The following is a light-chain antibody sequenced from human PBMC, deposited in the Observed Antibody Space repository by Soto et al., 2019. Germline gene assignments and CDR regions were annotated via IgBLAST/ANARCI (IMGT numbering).Light chain of an antibody. CDR1: QSISSW. J-gene: IGKJ1*01. Sequence: DIPMTQSPSTLSASVGDRVTITCRASQSISSWLAWYQQKPGKAPNLLIYKASSLKSGVPSRFSGSGSGTEFTFTISSLQPDDFATYYCQQYNSYPTFGQGTKVEIK. CDR2: KAS. CDR3: QQYNSYPT. V-gene: IGKV1-5*03.